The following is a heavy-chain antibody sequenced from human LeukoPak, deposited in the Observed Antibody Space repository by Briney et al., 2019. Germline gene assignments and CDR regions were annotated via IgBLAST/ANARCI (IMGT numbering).Heavy chain of an antibody. D-gene: IGHD2-15*01. J-gene: IGHJ3*02. CDR3: AEGGSTSGAFDI. Sequence: SVKVSCKASGGTFSSYAISWVRQAPGQGLEWMGRIIPIFGTTNYAQKFQDRITMTTDESTGTAFMELNSLRSEDTAVYCCAEGGSTSGAFDIWGQGTMVTVSS. CDR1: GGTFSSYA. CDR2: IIPIFGTT. V-gene: IGHV1-69*05.